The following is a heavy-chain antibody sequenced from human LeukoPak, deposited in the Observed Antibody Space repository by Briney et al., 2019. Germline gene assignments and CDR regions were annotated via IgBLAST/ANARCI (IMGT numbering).Heavy chain of an antibody. Sequence: GRSLRLSCAASGFTFSSYAMHWVRQAPGKGLEWVAVISYDGSNKYYADSVKGRFTISRDNSKNTLYLQMNSLRAEDTAVYYCARDPGTTRAKRAFDIWGQGTMVTVSS. CDR2: ISYDGSNK. D-gene: IGHD1-7*01. CDR3: ARDPGTTRAKRAFDI. V-gene: IGHV3-30-3*01. CDR1: GFTFSSYA. J-gene: IGHJ3*02.